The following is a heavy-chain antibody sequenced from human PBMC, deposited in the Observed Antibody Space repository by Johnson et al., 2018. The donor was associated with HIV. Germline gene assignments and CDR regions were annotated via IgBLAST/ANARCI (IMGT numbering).Heavy chain of an antibody. Sequence: QVQLVESGGCVVQPGRSLRLSCAASGFTFSRYAMHWVRQAPGKGLEWVAVISYHGTNKYYADSVKGRFTISRDNSKNTLYLQMHSLRAEDTAVYYCAKVVTGEDDAFDIWGQGTMVTVSS. V-gene: IGHV3-30-3*01. CDR3: AKVVTGEDDAFDI. D-gene: IGHD7-27*01. CDR2: ISYHGTNK. CDR1: GFTFSRYA. J-gene: IGHJ3*02.